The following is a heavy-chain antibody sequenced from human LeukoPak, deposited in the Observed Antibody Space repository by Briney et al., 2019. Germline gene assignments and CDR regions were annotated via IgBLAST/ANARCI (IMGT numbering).Heavy chain of an antibody. V-gene: IGHV4-39*07. J-gene: IGHJ4*02. CDR2: IYYSGRT. Sequence: PSETLSLTCNVSGGSISSSSYYWGWIRQPPGKGLEWIGSIYYSGRTYYDPSLQSRVTISVDTSKNQFSLKLTSVTAADTAVYYCDSTDSSGYQWDFWGLGTVVSVSS. CDR3: DSTDSSGYQWDF. D-gene: IGHD3-22*01. CDR1: GGSISSSSYY.